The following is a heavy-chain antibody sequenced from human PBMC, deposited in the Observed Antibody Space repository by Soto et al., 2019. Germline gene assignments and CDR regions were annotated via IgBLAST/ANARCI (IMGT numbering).Heavy chain of an antibody. J-gene: IGHJ4*02. Sequence: EVQLVESGGGLVQPGGSLRLSCAASGFTFSSYWMHWVRQAPGKGLVWVSRINSDGSSTYYANSVKGRVTISRDNAKNTLYLQMNMLRAEDTAVYYCATAVPFDYWGQGTLVSVAS. CDR3: ATAVPFDY. V-gene: IGHV3-74*01. CDR2: INSDGSST. D-gene: IGHD2-2*01. CDR1: GFTFSSYW.